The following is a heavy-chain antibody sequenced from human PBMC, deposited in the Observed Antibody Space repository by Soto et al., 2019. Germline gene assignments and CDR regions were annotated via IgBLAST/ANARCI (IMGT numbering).Heavy chain of an antibody. V-gene: IGHV4-31*02. CDR1: GGSFSSGGYY. CDR3: ARAPTGGRWHLPFDY. J-gene: IGHJ4*02. D-gene: IGHD3-16*01. CDR2: IYYSGST. Sequence: QVRLQESGPGLVKPSQTLSLTCTVSGGSFSSGGYYWSWIRQHPGKGLEWIGDIYYSGSTYYNPSLKSRITMSVDTSKNQFSLNLTSVTAAATAVYFWARAPTGGRWHLPFDYWGQGTLVAVSS.